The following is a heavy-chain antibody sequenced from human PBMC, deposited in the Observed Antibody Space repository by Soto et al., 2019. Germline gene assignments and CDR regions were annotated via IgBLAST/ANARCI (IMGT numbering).Heavy chain of an antibody. Sequence: SETLSLTCTVSGGSISSSSYYWGWIRQPPGKGLEWIGSIYYSGSTYYNPSLKSRVTISVDTSKNQFSLKLSSVTAADTAVYYCAKSLSALFSLGDFKYWGQGALVTVSS. CDR2: IYYSGST. CDR3: AKSLSALFSLGDFKY. D-gene: IGHD2-21*01. J-gene: IGHJ4*02. V-gene: IGHV4-39*01. CDR1: GGSISSSSYY.